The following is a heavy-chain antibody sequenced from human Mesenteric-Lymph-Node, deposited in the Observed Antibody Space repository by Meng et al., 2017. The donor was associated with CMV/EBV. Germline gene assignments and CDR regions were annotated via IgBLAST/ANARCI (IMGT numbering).Heavy chain of an antibody. J-gene: IGHJ4*02. V-gene: IGHV3-53*01. CDR2: IYSGGST. D-gene: IGHD6-13*01. CDR3: AKVESIAAAFDY. Sequence: GGSLRLSCAASGFTVSSNYMSWVRQAPGKGLEWVSLIYSGGSTYYADSVKGRFTISRDNSKNTLYLQMNSLRAEDTAVYYCAKVESIAAAFDYWGQGTLVTVSS. CDR1: GFTVSSNY.